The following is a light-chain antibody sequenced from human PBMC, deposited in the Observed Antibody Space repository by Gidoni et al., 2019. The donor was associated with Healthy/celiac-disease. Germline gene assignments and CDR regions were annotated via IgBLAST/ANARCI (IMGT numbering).Light chain of an antibody. J-gene: IGKJ4*01. V-gene: IGKV3-11*01. Sequence: EIVLTQSPATLSLSPGERATLPCRASQSVSSYLAWYQQKPGQAPRPLIYDAANRATGIPARFSGSGSGTDFTLTISSLEPEDFAVYYCQQRSNWPPSTFGGGTKVEIK. CDR3: QQRSNWPPST. CDR1: QSVSSY. CDR2: DAA.